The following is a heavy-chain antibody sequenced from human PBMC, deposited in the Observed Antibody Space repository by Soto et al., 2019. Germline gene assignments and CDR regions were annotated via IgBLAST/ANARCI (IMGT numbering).Heavy chain of an antibody. Sequence: EVQLVESGGGLVQPGRSLRLSCAASGFTFDDYAMHWVRQPPGKGLEWVSGITWNSGIIGYADSVKGRFTICRDNAKNSLYLRMNSLRPEDMALYYCATDQAYSISYYGYVDIWGRGDMVTVSS. CDR2: ITWNSGII. CDR1: GFTFDDYA. D-gene: IGHD3-3*02. CDR3: ATDQAYSISYYGYVDI. V-gene: IGHV3-9*03. J-gene: IGHJ2*01.